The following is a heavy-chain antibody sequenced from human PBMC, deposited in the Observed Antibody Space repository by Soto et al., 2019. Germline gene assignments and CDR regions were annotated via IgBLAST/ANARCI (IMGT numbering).Heavy chain of an antibody. CDR3: AREEYYYGSGSYPYGMDV. V-gene: IGHV1-69*13. D-gene: IGHD3-10*01. Sequence: SVKVSCKASGGTFSSYAISWVRQAPGQGLEWMGGIIPIFGTANYAQKFQGRVTITADESTSTAYMELSSLRSEDTAVYYCAREEYYYGSGSYPYGMDVWGQGTTVTVSS. J-gene: IGHJ6*02. CDR2: IIPIFGTA. CDR1: GGTFSSYA.